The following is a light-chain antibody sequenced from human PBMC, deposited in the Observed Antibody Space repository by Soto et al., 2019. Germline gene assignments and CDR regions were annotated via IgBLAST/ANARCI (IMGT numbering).Light chain of an antibody. V-gene: IGLV2-8*01. Sequence: QSALTQPPSASGSPGQSVTISCTGTSSDVGGYNYVSWYQQHPGKAPKLMIYDVSKRPSGVPDRFSGSKSGNTASLTVSGLQDEDAADYYCSSYAGSNSFVVFGGGTKVTVL. J-gene: IGLJ2*01. CDR2: DVS. CDR3: SSYAGSNSFVV. CDR1: SSDVGGYNY.